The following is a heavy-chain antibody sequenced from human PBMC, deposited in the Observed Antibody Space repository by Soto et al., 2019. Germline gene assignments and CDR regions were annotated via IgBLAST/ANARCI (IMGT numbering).Heavy chain of an antibody. CDR3: ASNFGESPYRYYYYYMAV. Sequence: PSETLSLTCTVSGGSISSSSYYWGWIRQPPGKGLEWIGSIYYSGSTYYNPSLKSRVTISVDTSKNQFSLKLSSVTAADTAVYYCASNFGESPYRYYYYYMAVRGKGTTVTVSS. J-gene: IGHJ6*03. CDR2: IYYSGST. D-gene: IGHD3-10*01. CDR1: GGSISSSSYY. V-gene: IGHV4-39*01.